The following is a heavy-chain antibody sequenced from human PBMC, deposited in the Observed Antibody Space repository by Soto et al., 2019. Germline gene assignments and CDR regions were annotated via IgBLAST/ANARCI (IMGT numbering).Heavy chain of an antibody. CDR3: ARVRDWFDP. V-gene: IGHV4-34*01. CDR1: GGSFSGYY. J-gene: IGHJ5*02. Sequence: SETLSLTCAVYGGSFSGYYWNWIRQPPGKGLEWIGEIDHSGYTNYNPSIKSQVNKSVDTSKNQFSLRLTSVTAADTAVYYCARVRDWFDPWGQGTLVTVS. D-gene: IGHD3-3*01. CDR2: IDHSGYT.